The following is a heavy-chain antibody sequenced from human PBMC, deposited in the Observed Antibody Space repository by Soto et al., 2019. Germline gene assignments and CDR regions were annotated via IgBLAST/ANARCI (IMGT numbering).Heavy chain of an antibody. CDR2: ISYDGSNK. CDR3: AKGYSTVAYGMDV. Sequence: PGGSLRLSCAASGFTFSSYGMHWVRQAPGKGLEWVAVISYDGSNKYYADSVKGRFTISRDNSKNTLYLQMNSLRAEDTAVYYGAKGYSTVAYGMDVWGQGTTVTVSS. D-gene: IGHD4-4*01. CDR1: GFTFSSYG. V-gene: IGHV3-30*18. J-gene: IGHJ6*02.